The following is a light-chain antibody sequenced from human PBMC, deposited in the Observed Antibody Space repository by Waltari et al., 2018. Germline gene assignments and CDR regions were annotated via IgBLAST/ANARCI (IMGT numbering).Light chain of an antibody. CDR1: QSLGNW. CDR3: HQYSSFPWA. Sequence: DIQMTQSPSTLSASVGDRVTITCRASQSLGNWLAWYQQKPGKAPNLLISKASAVESGVPSRFSGSGSGTEFTLTISSLQPDDFATYYCHQYSSFPWALGQGTKVEIK. V-gene: IGKV1-5*03. CDR2: KAS. J-gene: IGKJ1*01.